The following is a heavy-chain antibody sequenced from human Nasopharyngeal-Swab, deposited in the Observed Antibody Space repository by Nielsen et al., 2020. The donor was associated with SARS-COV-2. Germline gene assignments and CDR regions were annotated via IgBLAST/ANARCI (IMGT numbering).Heavy chain of an antibody. Sequence: SGPTLVKPTQTLTLTCTFSGFSLSDNGEAVGWIRQPPGKALEWLEVIYWDYDKRYSPSLKNRLTITKDTSKNQVVLTMTNMDPVDTATYYCAHSGYMGECHDWGQGTLVTVSS. CDR1: GFSLSDNGEA. CDR3: AHSGYMGECHD. J-gene: IGHJ4*02. D-gene: IGHD3-16*01. CDR2: IYWDYDK. V-gene: IGHV2-5*02.